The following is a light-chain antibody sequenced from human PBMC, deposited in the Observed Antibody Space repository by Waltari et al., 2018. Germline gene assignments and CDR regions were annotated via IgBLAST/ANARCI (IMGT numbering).Light chain of an antibody. CDR1: QSVLHSSNGRYY. Sequence: DIVMTQSPDSLAVSLGERATIHCKSSQSVLHSSNGRYYFAWYQQRPGQPPKLLFYWASTRQSGVPDRFSGSGSGTDFTLTISSLQAEDVAVYYCQQYYSSPFTFGPGTKVHIK. V-gene: IGKV4-1*01. CDR3: QQYYSSPFT. CDR2: WAS. J-gene: IGKJ3*01.